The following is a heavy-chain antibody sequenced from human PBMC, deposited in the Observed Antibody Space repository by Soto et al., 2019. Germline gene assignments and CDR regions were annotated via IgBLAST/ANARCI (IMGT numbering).Heavy chain of an antibody. CDR1: GYTFTSYG. J-gene: IGHJ4*02. CDR3: ARDLGGGDYYPLGY. D-gene: IGHD1-26*01. V-gene: IGHV1-18*04. CDR2: ISAYNGNT. Sequence: QVQLVQSGAEVKKPGASVKVSCKASGYTFTSYGITWVRQAPGQGLEWMGWISAYNGNTNYAQKLQGRVTMTTDTSTSTANTELTSLRSDDTAVYYCARDLGGGDYYPLGYWGQGTLVTVSS.